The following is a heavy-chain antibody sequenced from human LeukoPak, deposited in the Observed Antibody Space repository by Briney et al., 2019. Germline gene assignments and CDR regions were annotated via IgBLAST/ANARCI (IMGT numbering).Heavy chain of an antibody. J-gene: IGHJ4*02. CDR3: TYGDYPLTY. CDR2: IYSNGDT. V-gene: IGHV3-66*01. D-gene: IGHD4-17*01. CDR1: GLTVTNNN. Sequence: QPGGSLRLSCAASGLTVTNNNWNWVRQPPGKGPEWISLIYSNGDTRYADSVKGRFTFSRDNSKNTLYLQMNSLRAEDTAVYYCTYGDYPLTYWGQGTLVSVSS.